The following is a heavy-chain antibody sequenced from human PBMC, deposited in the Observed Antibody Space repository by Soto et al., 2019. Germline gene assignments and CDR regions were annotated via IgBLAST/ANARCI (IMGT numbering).Heavy chain of an antibody. V-gene: IGHV4-30-4*01. Sequence: SETLSLTCTVSGGSISSGDYYWSWIRQPPGKGLEWIGYIYYSGSTYYNPSLKSRVTISVDTSKNQFSLKLSSVTAADTAVYYCARDSPHYYDSSGYYLDYWGQGTLVTVSS. J-gene: IGHJ4*02. CDR2: IYYSGST. D-gene: IGHD3-22*01. CDR1: GGSISSGDYY. CDR3: ARDSPHYYDSSGYYLDY.